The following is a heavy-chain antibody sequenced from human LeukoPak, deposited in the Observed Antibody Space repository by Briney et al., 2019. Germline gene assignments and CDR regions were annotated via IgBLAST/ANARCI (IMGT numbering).Heavy chain of an antibody. Sequence: PGGSLRLSCSASGFTFSSYAMHWVRQAPGKGLEYVSAISSNGGSTYYADSVKGRFTISRDNAKNTLYLQMNSLRAEDTAVYHCAREAFNYGDHYFDYWGQGTLITVSS. J-gene: IGHJ4*02. V-gene: IGHV3-64*04. D-gene: IGHD4-17*01. CDR3: AREAFNYGDHYFDY. CDR1: GFTFSSYA. CDR2: ISSNGGST.